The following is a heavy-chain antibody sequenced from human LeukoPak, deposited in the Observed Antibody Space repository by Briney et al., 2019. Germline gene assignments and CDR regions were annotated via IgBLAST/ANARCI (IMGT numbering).Heavy chain of an antibody. CDR3: ARDPGYYDSSGRPTGYFDY. V-gene: IGHV4-61*01. CDR1: GGSVSSGSYY. CDR2: IYYSGST. Sequence: SETLSLTCTVSGGSVSSGSYYWSWIRQPPGKGLEWIGYIYYSGSTNYNPSLKSRVTISVDTSKNQFSLKLSSVTAADTAVYYCARDPGYYDSSGRPTGYFDYWGQGTLVTVSS. D-gene: IGHD3-22*01. J-gene: IGHJ4*02.